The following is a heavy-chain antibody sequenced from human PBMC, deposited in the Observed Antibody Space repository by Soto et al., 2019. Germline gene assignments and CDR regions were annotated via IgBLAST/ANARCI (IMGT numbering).Heavy chain of an antibody. CDR2: ISYDGTNK. D-gene: IGHD6-6*01. Sequence: QVQLVESGGGVVQPGRSLRLSCAASGFTFSSYAMHWVRQAPGKGLEWVAVISYDGTNKYYADSAKGRFTISRDNSKDTLYLQMNSLRAEDTAVYYCARDEQLALDYWGQGTLVTVSS. CDR3: ARDEQLALDY. V-gene: IGHV3-30-3*01. J-gene: IGHJ4*02. CDR1: GFTFSSYA.